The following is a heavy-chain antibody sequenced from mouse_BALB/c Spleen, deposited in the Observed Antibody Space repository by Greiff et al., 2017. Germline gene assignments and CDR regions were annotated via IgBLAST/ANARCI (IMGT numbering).Heavy chain of an antibody. Sequence: QVQLKESGPELVKPGASVKISCKASGYAFSSSWMNWVKQRPGQGLEWIGRIYPGDGDTNYNGKFKGKATLTADKSSSTAYMQLSSLTSVDSAVYFCLGLPFAYWGQGTLVTVSA. J-gene: IGHJ3*01. CDR2: IYPGDGDT. V-gene: IGHV1-82*01. CDR1: GYAFSSSW. CDR3: LGLPFAY.